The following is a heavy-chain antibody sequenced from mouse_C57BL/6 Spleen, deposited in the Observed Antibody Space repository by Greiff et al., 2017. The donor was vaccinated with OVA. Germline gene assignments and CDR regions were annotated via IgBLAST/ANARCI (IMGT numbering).Heavy chain of an antibody. V-gene: IGHV6-6*01. CDR2: IRNKANNHAT. CDR3: TRRGRLDWDDY. CDR1: GFTFSDAW. Sequence: EVKLVESGGGLVQPGGSMKLSCAASGFTFSDAWMDWVRQSPEKGLEWVAEIRNKANNHATYYAESVKGRFTISRDDSKSSVYLQMNSLRAEDTGIYYCTRRGRLDWDDYWGQGTTLTVSS. J-gene: IGHJ2*01. D-gene: IGHD4-1*01.